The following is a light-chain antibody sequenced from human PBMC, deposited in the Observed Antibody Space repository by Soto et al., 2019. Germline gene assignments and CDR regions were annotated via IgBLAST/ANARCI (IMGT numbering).Light chain of an antibody. Sequence: QSALTQPDSVSGSPGQSITISCTGTSSDVGGYNYVSWYQQHPGKAPKLLIYEVTYRPSGVSNRFSGSKSGNTASLTISGLQAEDEADYFCGSYTSSNTLVFGTGTKLTVL. J-gene: IGLJ1*01. V-gene: IGLV2-14*03. CDR2: EVT. CDR1: SSDVGGYNY. CDR3: GSYTSSNTLV.